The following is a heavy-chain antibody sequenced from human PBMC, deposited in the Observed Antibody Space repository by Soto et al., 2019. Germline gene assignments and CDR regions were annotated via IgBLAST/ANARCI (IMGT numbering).Heavy chain of an antibody. D-gene: IGHD3-16*02. CDR2: ISAYNGNT. J-gene: IGHJ3*02. V-gene: IGHV1-18*01. CDR1: GYTFTSYG. Sequence: ASVKVSCKASGYTFTSYGISWVRQAPGQGLEWMGWISAYNGNTNYAQKLQGRVTMTTDTSTSTAYMELRSLRSDDTAVYYCARDFITFGGVIVPAAFDIWGQGTMVTVSS. CDR3: ARDFITFGGVIVPAAFDI.